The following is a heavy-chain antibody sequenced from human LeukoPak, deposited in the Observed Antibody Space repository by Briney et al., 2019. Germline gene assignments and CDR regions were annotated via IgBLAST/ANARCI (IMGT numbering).Heavy chain of an antibody. J-gene: IGHJ6*02. CDR1: GGSVSSGSYY. V-gene: IGHV4-61*01. CDR3: ARDGQQLWGFYYYGMDV. Sequence: SETLSLTCTVSGGSVSSGSYYWSWIRQPPGKGLEWIGYTYYSGSTNYNPSLKSRVTISVDTSKNQFSLKLSSVTAADTAVYYCARDGQQLWGFYYYGMDVWGQGTTVTVSS. CDR2: TYYSGST. D-gene: IGHD6-13*01.